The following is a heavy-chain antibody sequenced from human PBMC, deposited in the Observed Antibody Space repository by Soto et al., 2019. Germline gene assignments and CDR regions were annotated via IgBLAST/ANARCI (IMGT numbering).Heavy chain of an antibody. V-gene: IGHV4-39*01. Sequence: QLQLQESGPGLVKPSETLTLTCTVSGGSISSSSYYWGWIRQPTEKGLEWIGSIYYSGSTYYNPSLKSRVTISVDTSENQFSLKLSSVTAADTAVYYCARHPDYGDYGPHFDYWGQGTLVTVSS. CDR3: ARHPDYGDYGPHFDY. CDR2: IYYSGST. D-gene: IGHD4-17*01. J-gene: IGHJ4*02. CDR1: GGSISSSSYY.